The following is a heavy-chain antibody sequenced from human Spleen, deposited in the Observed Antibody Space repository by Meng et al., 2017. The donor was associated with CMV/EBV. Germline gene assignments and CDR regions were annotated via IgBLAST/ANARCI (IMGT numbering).Heavy chain of an antibody. CDR3: ARGRDYDFWSGYRHPYYYYYGMDV. J-gene: IGHJ6*02. Sequence: GSLRLSCAVHGGSFSDYFWSWIRQPPGKGLEWIGEISHSGTTNYNPSLKSRLTIFVDTSKNQFSLELSSVTAADTAVYYCARGRDYDFWSGYRHPYYYYYGMDVWGQGTTVTVSS. CDR2: ISHSGTT. D-gene: IGHD3-3*01. V-gene: IGHV4-34*01. CDR1: GGSFSDYF.